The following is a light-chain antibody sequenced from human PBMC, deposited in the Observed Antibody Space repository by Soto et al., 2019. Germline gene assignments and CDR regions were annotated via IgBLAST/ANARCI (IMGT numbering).Light chain of an antibody. CDR2: EVS. CDR1: SSDVDTYKY. J-gene: IGLJ2*01. Sequence: QSALTQPASVSGSPGQSIIISCTGTSSDVDTYKYVSWYQQHPGKAPKLMIYEVSHRPSGVSDRFSGSKSGNTASLTISGLQAEDEADYYCSSYAGSTTRVLFGGGTKLTVL. V-gene: IGLV2-14*01. CDR3: SSYAGSTTRVL.